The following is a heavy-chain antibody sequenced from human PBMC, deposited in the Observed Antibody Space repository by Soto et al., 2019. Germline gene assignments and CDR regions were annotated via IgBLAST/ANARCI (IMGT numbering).Heavy chain of an antibody. CDR2: ISGSGGST. CDR3: AKGTTRFSSGWLDY. J-gene: IGHJ4*02. CDR1: GFTFSSYA. Sequence: GSLRLSCAASGFTFSSYAMSWVRQAPGKGLEWVSAISGSGGSTYYADSVKGRFTISRDNSKNTLYLQMNSLRAEDTAVYYCAKGTTRFSSGWLDYWGQGTLVTVSS. D-gene: IGHD6-19*01. V-gene: IGHV3-23*01.